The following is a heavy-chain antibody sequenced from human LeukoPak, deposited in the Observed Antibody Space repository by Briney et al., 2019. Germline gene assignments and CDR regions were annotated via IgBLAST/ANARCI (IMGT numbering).Heavy chain of an antibody. J-gene: IGHJ4*02. CDR1: GFTFSSYA. Sequence: GGSLRLSCAASGFTFSSYAMSWVRQAPGKGLEWVSAISGSGGSTYYADSVKGRFTISRDNPKNTLYLQMNSLRAEDTAVYYCAKDLHFDWLLFDYWGQGTLVTVSS. V-gene: IGHV3-23*01. CDR3: AKDLHFDWLLFDY. CDR2: ISGSGGST. D-gene: IGHD3-9*01.